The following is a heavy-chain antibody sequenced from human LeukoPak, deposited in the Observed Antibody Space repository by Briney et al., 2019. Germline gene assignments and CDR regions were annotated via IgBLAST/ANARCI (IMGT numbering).Heavy chain of an antibody. CDR3: ARRQRGDLDY. CDR2: ISGSGGST. V-gene: IGHV3-23*01. CDR1: GFTFSSYA. D-gene: IGHD2-21*02. J-gene: IGHJ4*02. Sequence: GGSLILSCAASGFTFSSYAMSWVRQAPGKGLEWVSAISGSGGSTYYADSVKGRFTISRDNSKNTLYLQMNSLRAEDTAVYYCARRQRGDLDYWGQGTLVTVSS.